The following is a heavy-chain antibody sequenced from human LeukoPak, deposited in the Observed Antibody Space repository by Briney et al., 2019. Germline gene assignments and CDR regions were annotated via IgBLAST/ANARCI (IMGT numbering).Heavy chain of an antibody. Sequence: GGSLRLSCTASGFTFGDYAMSWVRQAPGKGLEWVGFIRSKAYGGTTEYAASVKGRFTISRDDYNSIAYLQMNSLKTEDTAVYYCTRDHGIVVVPAAAQYYFDYWGQGTLVTVSS. CDR3: TRDHGIVVVPAAAQYYFDY. CDR1: GFTFGDYA. CDR2: IRSKAYGGTT. D-gene: IGHD2-2*01. V-gene: IGHV3-49*04. J-gene: IGHJ4*02.